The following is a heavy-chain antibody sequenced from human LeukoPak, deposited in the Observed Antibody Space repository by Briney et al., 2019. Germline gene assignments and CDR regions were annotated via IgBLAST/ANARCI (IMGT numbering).Heavy chain of an antibody. CDR3: ATGGDSVWGSYRYLDF. V-gene: IGHV3-23*01. Sequence: GGSLSLSCAASGFTFSTYAMSWVLQAPGKGLEWVSAISGRAGSTYYADSVKGRFTISRDNSENTLFLQMNSLRAEDTAVYYCATGGDSVWGSYRYLDFWGQGTLVTVSS. J-gene: IGHJ4*02. CDR1: GFTFSTYA. CDR2: ISGRAGST. D-gene: IGHD3-16*02.